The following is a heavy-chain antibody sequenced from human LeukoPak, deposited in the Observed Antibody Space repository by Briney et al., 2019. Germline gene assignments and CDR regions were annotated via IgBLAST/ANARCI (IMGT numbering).Heavy chain of an antibody. V-gene: IGHV3-23*01. D-gene: IGHD6-19*01. Sequence: GGSLRLSCAASGFTFSSYAMSWVRQAPGKGLEWVSAISGGGGSTYYADSVKGRFTISRDNSKNTLYLQMNSLRAEDTAVYYCAKRPGIAVAGNGYWGQGTLVTVSS. J-gene: IGHJ4*02. CDR3: AKRPGIAVAGNGY. CDR2: ISGGGGST. CDR1: GFTFSSYA.